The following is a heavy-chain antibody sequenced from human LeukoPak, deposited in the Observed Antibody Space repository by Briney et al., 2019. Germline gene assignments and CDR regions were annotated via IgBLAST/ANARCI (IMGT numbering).Heavy chain of an antibody. CDR3: ASGDFRSFDY. V-gene: IGHV4-31*02. D-gene: IGHD4-17*01. Sequence: SATLSLTWTVSVASISSGCYYWSWIRQHPGKGLEWIGYIYYSGSTYYNPSLKSRVTISVDTSKNQFSLKLSSVTAADTAVYYCASGDFRSFDYWGQGTLVTVSS. CDR2: IYYSGST. J-gene: IGHJ4*02. CDR1: VASISSGCYY.